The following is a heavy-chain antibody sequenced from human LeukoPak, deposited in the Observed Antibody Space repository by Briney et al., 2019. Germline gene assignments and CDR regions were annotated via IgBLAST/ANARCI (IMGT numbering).Heavy chain of an antibody. CDR1: GFTFSSYA. V-gene: IGHV3-23*01. Sequence: PGGSLRLSCAASGFTFSSYAMSWVRQAPGKGLEWVSAISGSGGSTYYADSVKGRFTISRDNSKNTLYLQMNSLRAEDTAVYYCAKDRWTAMVTFGRYFDYWGQGTLVTVSS. CDR2: ISGSGGST. CDR3: AKDRWTAMVTFGRYFDY. D-gene: IGHD5-18*01. J-gene: IGHJ4*02.